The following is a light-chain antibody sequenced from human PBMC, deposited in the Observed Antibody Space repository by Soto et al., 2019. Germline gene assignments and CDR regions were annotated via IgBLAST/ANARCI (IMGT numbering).Light chain of an antibody. Sequence: EIVLTQSPVTLSLSPGERATLSCRASQSISSYLAWYQQKPGQAPRLLIYDASNRATGIPARFSGSGSGTDFTLTISGLEPEDFAVYYCQQRSNWPITFGQGTRLDIK. CDR3: QQRSNWPIT. J-gene: IGKJ5*01. CDR2: DAS. CDR1: QSISSY. V-gene: IGKV3-11*01.